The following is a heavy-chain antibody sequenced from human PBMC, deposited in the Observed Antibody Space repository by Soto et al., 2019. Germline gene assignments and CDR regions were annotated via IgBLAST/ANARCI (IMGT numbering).Heavy chain of an antibody. CDR3: ARGMALTGYAQFGY. J-gene: IGHJ4*02. CDR2: INPNSGGT. CDR1: GYTFTGYY. Sequence: ASVKVSCKASGYTFTGYYMHWVRQAPGQGLEWMGGINPNSGGTNYAQKFQGWVTMTRDTSISTAYMELSRLRSDDTAVYYCARGMALTGYAQFGYWGQGTLVTVSS. D-gene: IGHD3-9*01. V-gene: IGHV1-2*04.